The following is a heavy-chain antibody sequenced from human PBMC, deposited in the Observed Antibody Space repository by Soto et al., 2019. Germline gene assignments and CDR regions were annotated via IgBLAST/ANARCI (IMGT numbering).Heavy chain of an antibody. CDR1: GGSFSGYY. V-gene: IGHV4-34*01. CDR2: INHSGST. J-gene: IGHJ4*02. CDR3: ARKGHYYGSGSYVY. Sequence: QVQLQQWGAGLLKPSETLSLTCAVYGGSFSGYYWSWIRQPPGKGLEWIGEINHSGSTNYNPSLKSRVTISVDTSKNQFSLKLSSVTAADTAVYYCARKGHYYGSGSYVYWGQGTLVTVSS. D-gene: IGHD3-10*01.